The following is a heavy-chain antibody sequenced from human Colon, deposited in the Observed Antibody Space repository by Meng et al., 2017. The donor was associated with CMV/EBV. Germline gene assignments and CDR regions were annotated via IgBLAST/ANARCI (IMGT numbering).Heavy chain of an antibody. CDR3: GRDRTGGDVAMDY. CDR2: MKEDGSNK. J-gene: IGHJ4*02. D-gene: IGHD1-14*01. V-gene: IGHV3-7*01. CDR1: QFSFGDYW. Sequence: GESLKISCAGSQFSFGDYWMTWVRQAPGKGLEWVANMKEDGSNKYYLDSVKGRFTISRDNARNSLYLQMNSLRAEDTAVYFCGRDRTGGDVAMDYWGQGTLVTVSS.